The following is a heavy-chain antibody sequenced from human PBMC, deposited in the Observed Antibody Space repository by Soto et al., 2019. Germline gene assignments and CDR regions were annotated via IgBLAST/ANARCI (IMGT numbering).Heavy chain of an antibody. CDR1: SFTFSSYA. J-gene: IGHJ4*02. V-gene: IGHV3-23*01. Sequence: GGSLRLSCAVSSFTFSSYAMSWVRQAPGKGLEWVSAISGSGGSTYYADSVKGRFTISRDNSKNTLYLQMNSLRAEDTAVYYCAKETITMVRGVIFAQQNYWGQGTLVTVSS. D-gene: IGHD3-10*01. CDR3: AKETITMVRGVIFAQQNY. CDR2: ISGSGGST.